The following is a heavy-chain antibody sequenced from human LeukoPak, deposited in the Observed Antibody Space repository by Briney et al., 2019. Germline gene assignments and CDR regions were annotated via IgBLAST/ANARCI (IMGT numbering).Heavy chain of an antibody. J-gene: IGHJ4*02. CDR3: ARSGTVTTWNY. D-gene: IGHD4-17*01. V-gene: IGHV4-31*03. Sequence: SQTLSLTCTVSGGSISSGGYYWSWIRQHPGKGLEWIGCIYYSGTTYHHPSLTSRVAISVDTSKNQFSLKLSSVTAADTAVYYCARSGTVTTWNYWGQGTLVTVSS. CDR2: IYYSGTT. CDR1: GGSISSGGYY.